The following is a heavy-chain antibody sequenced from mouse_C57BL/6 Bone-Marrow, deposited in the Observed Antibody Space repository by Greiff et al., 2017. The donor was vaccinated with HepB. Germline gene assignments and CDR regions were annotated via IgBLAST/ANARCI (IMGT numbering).Heavy chain of an antibody. CDR2: IWWDDDK. CDR3: ARIVYYGNYWYYDV. D-gene: IGHD2-1*01. Sequence: QVTLKECGPGILQPSQTLSLTCSFSGFSLSTFGMGVGWIRQPSGKGLEWLAHIWWDDDKYYNPALKSRLTIFNDTSKHQVFLKIANVDTADTATYYCARIVYYGNYWYYDVWGTGTTVTVAS. V-gene: IGHV8-8*01. J-gene: IGHJ1*03. CDR1: GFSLSTFGMG.